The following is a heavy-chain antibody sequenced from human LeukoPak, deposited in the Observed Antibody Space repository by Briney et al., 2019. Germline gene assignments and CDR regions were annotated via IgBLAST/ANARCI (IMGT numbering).Heavy chain of an antibody. Sequence: SETLSLTCTVSGGYINSSSYYWGSIRQPPGKGLEWSGSISYTGSTYYNPSLKSRVSISADTSKNQFSLKLSSVTAADTAIYYCARSFGYSYGLPFDYWGQGNLVTVSS. CDR2: ISYTGST. CDR1: GGYINSSSYY. D-gene: IGHD5-18*01. V-gene: IGHV4-39*01. J-gene: IGHJ4*02. CDR3: ARSFGYSYGLPFDY.